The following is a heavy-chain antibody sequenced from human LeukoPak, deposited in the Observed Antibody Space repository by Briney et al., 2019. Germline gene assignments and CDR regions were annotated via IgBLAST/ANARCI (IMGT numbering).Heavy chain of an antibody. J-gene: IGHJ4*02. CDR1: GGSISSSSYY. D-gene: IGHD3-10*01. Sequence: SETLSLTCTVSGGSISSSSYYWGWIRQPPGKGLEWIGSIYYSGSTYYNPSLKSRVTISVDTSKNQFSLKLSSVTAADTAVYYCRGMVRGVIIWSDYWGQGTLVTVSS. V-gene: IGHV4-39*07. CDR2: IYYSGST. CDR3: RGMVRGVIIWSDY.